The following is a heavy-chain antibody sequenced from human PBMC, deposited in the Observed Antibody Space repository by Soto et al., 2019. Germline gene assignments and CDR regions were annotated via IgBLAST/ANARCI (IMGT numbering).Heavy chain of an antibody. CDR1: GGSISSGDYY. V-gene: IGHV4-30-4*01. CDR3: ARDHLRFPRAFDY. CDR2: IYYSGST. J-gene: IGHJ4*02. Sequence: SETLSLTCTVSGGSISSGDYYWSWIRQPPGKGLEWIGYIYYSGSTYYNPSLKSRVTISVDTSKDQFSLKLSSVTAADTAVYYCARDHLRFPRAFDYWGQGTLVPVSS. D-gene: IGHD4-17*01.